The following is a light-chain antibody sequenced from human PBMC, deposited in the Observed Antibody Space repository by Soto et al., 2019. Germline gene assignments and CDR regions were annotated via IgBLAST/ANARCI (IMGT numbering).Light chain of an antibody. V-gene: IGKV3-20*01. CDR1: QSVSSSY. Sequence: EIVLTQSPGTLSLSPGERATLSCRASQSVSSSYFTWYQQKPGQAPMLLMYGATSRATGIPDRFSGSGSGTDFTLTISRLEPEDFAVYYCQQFGSSPYTFGQGTKLEIK. CDR3: QQFGSSPYT. CDR2: GAT. J-gene: IGKJ2*01.